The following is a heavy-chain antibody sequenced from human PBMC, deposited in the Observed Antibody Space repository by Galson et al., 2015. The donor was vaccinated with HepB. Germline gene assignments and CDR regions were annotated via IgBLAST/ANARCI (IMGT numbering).Heavy chain of an antibody. CDR2: IYPGDSDT. CDR3: ENNGIAALLDGAFDI. CDR1: GSSFTSYW. D-gene: IGHD6-6*01. Sequence: QSGAEVKKPGESLKISCKGSGSSFTSYWIGWVRQMPGRGLEWMGIIYPGDSDTRYSPSFQGQVTISADKSISTAYLQWSSLKASDTAMYYCENNGIAALLDGAFDIWGQGTMVTVSS. V-gene: IGHV5-51*01. J-gene: IGHJ3*02.